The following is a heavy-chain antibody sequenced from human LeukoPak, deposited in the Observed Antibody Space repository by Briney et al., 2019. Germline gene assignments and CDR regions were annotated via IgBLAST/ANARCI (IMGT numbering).Heavy chain of an antibody. CDR2: INHSGST. V-gene: IGHV4-34*01. J-gene: IGHJ3*02. Sequence: SETLSLTCAVYGGSFSGYYWGWIRQPPGKGLEWIGEINHSGSTNYNPSLKSRVTISVDTSKNQFSLKLSSVTAADTAVYYCARGIARNDSAFDIWGQGTMVTVSS. D-gene: IGHD1-1*01. CDR1: GGSFSGYY. CDR3: ARGIARNDSAFDI.